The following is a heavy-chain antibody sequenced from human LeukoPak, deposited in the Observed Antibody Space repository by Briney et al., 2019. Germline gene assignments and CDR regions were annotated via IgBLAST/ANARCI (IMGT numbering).Heavy chain of an antibody. D-gene: IGHD3-10*01. CDR3: ASTANYYGSGSYYKN. CDR2: IYYSGST. Sequence: PSETLSLTCTVSGGSITSYYWSWTRQPPGKGLEWIGNIYYSGSTNYNPSLKSRVTISIDTSKNLFSLKLSSVTAADTAVYYCASTANYYGSGSYYKNWGQGTLVTVSS. J-gene: IGHJ4*02. V-gene: IGHV4-59*01. CDR1: GGSITSYY.